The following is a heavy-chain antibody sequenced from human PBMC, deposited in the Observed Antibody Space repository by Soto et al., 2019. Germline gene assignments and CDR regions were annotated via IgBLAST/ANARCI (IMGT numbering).Heavy chain of an antibody. V-gene: IGHV4-61*01. CDR2: AHYGGSV. Sequence: SETLSLTCIVSGVSVSSGSFHCNWIRQSPGKGLEWIGYAHYGGSVNYDPSLKSRLTISVDTSKNQFFLKLTSVTAADTAVYYCACSYSSGHRYELDYWGPGTLVTVSS. CDR1: GVSVSSGSFH. J-gene: IGHJ4*02. D-gene: IGHD3-22*01. CDR3: ACSYSSGHRYELDY.